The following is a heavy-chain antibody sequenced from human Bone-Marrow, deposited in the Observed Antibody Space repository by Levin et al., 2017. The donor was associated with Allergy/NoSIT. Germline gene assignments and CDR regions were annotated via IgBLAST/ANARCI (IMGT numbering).Heavy chain of an antibody. CDR1: GFTFDDYA. V-gene: IGHV3-9*01. Sequence: GGSLRLSCAASGFTFDDYAMHWVRQAPGKGLEWVSGISWNSGSIGYADSVKGRFTISRDNAKNSLYLQMNSLRAEDTALYYCAKDIGRDRVVTAPPSNYYYGMDVWGQGTTVTVSS. CDR2: ISWNSGSI. D-gene: IGHD2-21*02. CDR3: AKDIGRDRVVTAPPSNYYYGMDV. J-gene: IGHJ6*02.